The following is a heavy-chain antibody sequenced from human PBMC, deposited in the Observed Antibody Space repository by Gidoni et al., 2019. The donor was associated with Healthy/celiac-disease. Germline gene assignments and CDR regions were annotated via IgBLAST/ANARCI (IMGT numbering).Heavy chain of an antibody. CDR3: ARAYGSGSLDY. Sequence: EVQLVESGVGLVQPGGSLRLSCAASGFTVSSSYMSCVRQAPGKGLEWVSVMDSGGSTYYADSVKGRVTISRDNSKNTLYLQMNSLRAEDTAGYYWARAYGSGSLDYWGQGTLVTVSS. CDR1: GFTVSSSY. D-gene: IGHD3-10*01. J-gene: IGHJ4*02. V-gene: IGHV3-66*01. CDR2: MDSGGST.